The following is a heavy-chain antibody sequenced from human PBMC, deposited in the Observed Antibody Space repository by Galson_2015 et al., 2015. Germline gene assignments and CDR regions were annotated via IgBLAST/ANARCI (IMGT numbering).Heavy chain of an antibody. CDR3: ARDRDSSGYYPTEYYYYYMDV. J-gene: IGHJ6*03. CDR1: GFTFSDYY. D-gene: IGHD3-22*01. V-gene: IGHV3-11*01. CDR2: ISSSGSTI. Sequence: SLRLSCAASGFTFSDYYMSWIRQAPGKGLEWVSYISSSGSTIYYADSVKGRFTISRDNAKNSLYLQMNSLRAEDTAVYYCARDRDSSGYYPTEYYYYYMDVWGKGTTVTVSS.